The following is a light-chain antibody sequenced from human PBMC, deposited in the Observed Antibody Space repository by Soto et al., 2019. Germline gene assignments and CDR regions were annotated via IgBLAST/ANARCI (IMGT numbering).Light chain of an antibody. CDR2: GAS. CDR3: QQYGSSPWT. J-gene: IGKJ1*01. V-gene: IGKV3-20*01. Sequence: EIVLTQSPGTLSLSPGERATLSCRASQSVSSSYLAWYQQKPGQAPRPLIYGASSRAIGIPDRFSGSGSGTDFTLTISRLEPEDFAMYYCQQYGSSPWTFGRWTKVEIK. CDR1: QSVSSSY.